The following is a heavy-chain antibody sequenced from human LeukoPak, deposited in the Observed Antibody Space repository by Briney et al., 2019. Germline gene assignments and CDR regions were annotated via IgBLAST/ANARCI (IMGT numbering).Heavy chain of an antibody. V-gene: IGHV3-23*01. CDR1: GVYFSNDA. Sequence: PGGALRVSCAAPGVYFSNDAMTGVRQALRKGRGWGSTVNIIEIPYYEDAVKGRFTISRDHSKNTLYLQMNTLRVEDTALYYCAKARAAVVEAAINYWGQGILVTVSP. J-gene: IGHJ4*02. CDR3: AKARAAVVEAAINY. D-gene: IGHD2-15*01. CDR2: VNIIEIP.